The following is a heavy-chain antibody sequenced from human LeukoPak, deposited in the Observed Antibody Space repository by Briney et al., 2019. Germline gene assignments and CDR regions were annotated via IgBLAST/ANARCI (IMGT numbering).Heavy chain of an antibody. D-gene: IGHD3-10*01. Sequence: SVKVSCKASGCTFSSYAISRVRQAPGEGLEWMEGIIPIFGTANYAQKFQGRVTITADEFTSTAYMELSSLRSEDTAVYYCANSNGSGSYSDPLRFDPWGQGTLVTVSS. V-gene: IGHV1-69*13. J-gene: IGHJ5*02. CDR3: ANSNGSGSYSDPLRFDP. CDR2: IIPIFGTA. CDR1: GCTFSSYA.